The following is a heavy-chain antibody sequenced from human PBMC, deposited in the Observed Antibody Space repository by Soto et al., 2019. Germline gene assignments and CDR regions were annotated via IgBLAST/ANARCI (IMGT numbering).Heavy chain of an antibody. CDR2: ISGYNGNT. CDR1: GYTFSSYA. Sequence: QVQLVQSGAEVKKPGASVKVSCKASGYTFSSYAITWVRQAPGQGLEWMGWISGYNGNTNYAQKLQGRVTMTTDTSTDTAYMELRSLRSHDTAVYHCARDTYPQGHYYYGMDVWGQGTTVTVSS. CDR3: ARDTYPQGHYYYGMDV. J-gene: IGHJ6*02. V-gene: IGHV1-18*01.